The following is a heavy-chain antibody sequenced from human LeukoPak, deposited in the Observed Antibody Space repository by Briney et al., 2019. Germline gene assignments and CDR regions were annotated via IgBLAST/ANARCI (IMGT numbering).Heavy chain of an antibody. CDR3: TRRDGSYGETNY. V-gene: IGHV3-73*01. CDR1: GFIFTTTT. CDR2: IRSKANTYAT. D-gene: IGHD1-26*01. J-gene: IGHJ4*02. Sequence: GGSLRLSCAASGFIFTTTTIHWVRQASGKGLEWVGRIRSKANTYATAYAASLKGRFTISRDDSKNTAYLQMNSLKTEDTAVYYCTRRDGSYGETNYWGQGTLVTVSS.